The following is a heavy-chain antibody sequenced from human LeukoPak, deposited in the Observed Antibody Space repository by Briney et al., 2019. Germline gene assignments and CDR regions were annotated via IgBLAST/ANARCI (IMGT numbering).Heavy chain of an antibody. CDR1: GYTFTSYY. CDR3: AVEEAYCGGDCYSSFDY. D-gene: IGHD2-21*01. J-gene: IGHJ4*02. CDR2: INPSGGST. V-gene: IGHV1-46*01. Sequence: GASVKVSCKASGYTFTSYYMHWVRQAPGQGLEWMGIINPSGGSTSYAQKFQGRVTITRNTSISTAYMELSSLRSEDTAVYYCAVEEAYCGGDCYSSFDYWGQGTLVTVSS.